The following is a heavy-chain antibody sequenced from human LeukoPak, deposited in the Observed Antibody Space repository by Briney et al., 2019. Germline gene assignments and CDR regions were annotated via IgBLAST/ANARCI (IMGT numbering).Heavy chain of an antibody. CDR3: TTLAAAGTWVLDY. CDR1: GFTFSGSA. CDR2: IRSKANSYAT. Sequence: PGGSLRLSCAASGFTFSGSAMHWVRQASGKGLEWVGRIRSKANSYATAYAASVKGRFTISRDDSKNTAYLQMNSLKTEDTAVYYCTTLAAAGTWVLDYWGQGTLVTVSS. V-gene: IGHV3-73*01. D-gene: IGHD6-13*01. J-gene: IGHJ4*02.